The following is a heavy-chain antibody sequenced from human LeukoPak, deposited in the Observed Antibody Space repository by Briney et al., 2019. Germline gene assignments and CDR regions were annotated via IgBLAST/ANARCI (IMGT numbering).Heavy chain of an antibody. D-gene: IGHD3-3*01. CDR1: GGSISSSSYY. CDR3: ARHCTIFGVPNDAFDI. J-gene: IGHJ3*02. Sequence: PSETLSLTCTVSGGSISSSSYYWGWIRQPPGKGLEWIGSIYYSGSTNYNPSLKSRVTISVDTSKNQFSLKLSSVTAADTAVYYCARHCTIFGVPNDAFDIWGQGTMVTVSS. CDR2: IYYSGST. V-gene: IGHV4-39*01.